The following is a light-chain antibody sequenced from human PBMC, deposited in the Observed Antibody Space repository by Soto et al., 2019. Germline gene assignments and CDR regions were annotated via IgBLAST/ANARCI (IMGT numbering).Light chain of an antibody. CDR1: QSVLHSSNNKNY. V-gene: IGKV4-1*01. J-gene: IGKJ1*01. CDR3: QQYYTTPRA. Sequence: DIVMTQSPDSLAVSPGERATINCKSSQSVLHSSNNKNYLAWYQQKPGQPPKLLIFWASTRESGVPDRFSGSGSGTDFTLTISSLQAEDVAVYYCQQYYTTPRAFGQGTKVEIK. CDR2: WAS.